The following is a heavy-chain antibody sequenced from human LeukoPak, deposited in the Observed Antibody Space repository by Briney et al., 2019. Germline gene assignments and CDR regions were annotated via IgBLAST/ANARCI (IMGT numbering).Heavy chain of an antibody. CDR1: GGSISSYY. J-gene: IGHJ4*02. V-gene: IGHV4-59*01. CDR2: IYYSGST. Sequence: SETLSLTCTVSGGSISSYYWSWIRQPPGKGLEWIGYIYYSGSTNYNPSLKSRVTISVDTSKNQFSLKLSSVTAADTAVYYCAREGDYDFWSGPLDYWGQGTLVTVSS. CDR3: AREGDYDFWSGPLDY. D-gene: IGHD3-3*01.